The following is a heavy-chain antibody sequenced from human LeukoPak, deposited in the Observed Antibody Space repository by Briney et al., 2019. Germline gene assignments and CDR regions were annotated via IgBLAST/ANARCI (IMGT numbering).Heavy chain of an antibody. Sequence: GGSLRLSCAASWFTVFSDYMSWVRQAPGKGLEWVSVIYSDGTTYYADSVQGRFTISRDNTKNTVYLQMKSLRAEDTAVYFCVRERSYYYYYMDVWGKGTTVTVSS. CDR1: WFTVFSDY. J-gene: IGHJ6*03. V-gene: IGHV3-53*01. CDR3: VRERSYYYYYMDV. CDR2: IYSDGTT. D-gene: IGHD3-10*01.